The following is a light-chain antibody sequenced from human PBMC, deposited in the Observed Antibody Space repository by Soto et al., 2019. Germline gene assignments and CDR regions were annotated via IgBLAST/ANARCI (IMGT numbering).Light chain of an antibody. CDR3: GGWDDSLSGPV. J-gene: IGLJ2*01. CDR2: RNN. Sequence: QSVLTQPPSASGTPGQRVNISCSGSSSNIGSNYVYWYQQFPGTAPKLVIQRNNQRPSGVTARFSGSKSGTSASLAISGLRSEDEADYYCGGWDDSLSGPVYGGGTKHTVL. CDR1: SSNIGSNY. V-gene: IGLV1-47*01.